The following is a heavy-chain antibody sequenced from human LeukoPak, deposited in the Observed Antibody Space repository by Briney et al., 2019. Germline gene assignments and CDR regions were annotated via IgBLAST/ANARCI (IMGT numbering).Heavy chain of an antibody. CDR1: GVSISSGTYY. V-gene: IGHV4-31*03. CDR2: TYQSGST. D-gene: IGHD6-13*01. Sequence: PSQTLSLTCTVSGVSISSGTYYWSWIRQHPGKGLEWIGYTYQSGSTYYNPSLKSRVTISVETSKNQFSLKLSSVTAADTAVYYCARVAAVDPYYFDYWGQGTLVTVSS. J-gene: IGHJ4*02. CDR3: ARVAAVDPYYFDY.